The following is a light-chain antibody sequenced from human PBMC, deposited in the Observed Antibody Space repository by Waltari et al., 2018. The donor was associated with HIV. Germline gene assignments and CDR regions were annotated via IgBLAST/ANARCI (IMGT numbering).Light chain of an antibody. J-gene: IGLJ3*02. CDR1: SGNSTYA. CDR2: VNSDGSH. Sequence: QLVLTQSPSASASLGASVKLTCTLSSGNSTYAIAWHQQQPEKGHRYLMKVNSDGSHSKGDGIPDRFSGSSSGSERYLIISSRQSEDEADYYCQTWGTGIRVFGGGTKLTVL. CDR3: QTWGTGIRV. V-gene: IGLV4-69*01.